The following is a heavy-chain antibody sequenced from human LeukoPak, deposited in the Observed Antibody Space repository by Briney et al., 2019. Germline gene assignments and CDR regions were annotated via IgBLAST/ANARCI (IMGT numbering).Heavy chain of an antibody. CDR1: GFTFSSYG. CDR3: ARKAGYYYGSGDY. J-gene: IGHJ4*02. D-gene: IGHD3-10*01. Sequence: PGGSLRLSCAASGFTFSSYGMSWVRQAPGKGLEWASTIGGSGGTTYYADSVKGLFTISRDNSKNTLYLQMHSLRAEDTAVYYCARKAGYYYGSGDYWGQGTLVTVSS. V-gene: IGHV3-23*01. CDR2: IGGSGGTT.